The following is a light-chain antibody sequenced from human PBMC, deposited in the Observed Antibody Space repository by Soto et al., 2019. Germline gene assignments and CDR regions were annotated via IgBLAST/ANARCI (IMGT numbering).Light chain of an antibody. Sequence: EIVLTQSPGTLSLSPGERATLSCRTSQSVSSSYLAWYQQKPGQAPRLFIYDASNRATGVPARFSGSGSGTDFTLTISSLEPEDFAVCYCQQRSKWPITFGQGTRLEIK. V-gene: IGKV3D-20*02. CDR1: QSVSSSY. J-gene: IGKJ5*01. CDR2: DAS. CDR3: QQRSKWPIT.